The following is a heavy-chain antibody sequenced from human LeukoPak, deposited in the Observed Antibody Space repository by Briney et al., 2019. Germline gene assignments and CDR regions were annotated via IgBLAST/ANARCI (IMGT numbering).Heavy chain of an antibody. V-gene: IGHV3-30*04. CDR2: ISYDGSNK. D-gene: IGHD4-17*01. J-gene: IGHJ6*02. CDR3: ASSSRGTTVTQSHYYGMDV. Sequence: GGSLRLSCAASGFTFSSYAMHWVRQAPGKGLEWVAVISYDGSNKYYADSVKGRFTISRDNSKNTLYLQMNSLRAEDTAVYYCASSSRGTTVTQSHYYGMDVWGQGTTVTVSS. CDR1: GFTFSSYA.